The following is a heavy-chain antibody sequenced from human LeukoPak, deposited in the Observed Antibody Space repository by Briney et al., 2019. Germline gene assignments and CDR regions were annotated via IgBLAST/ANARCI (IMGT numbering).Heavy chain of an antibody. Sequence: SETLSLTCTVSGGSISSYYWSWIRQPPGKGLEWIGYIYYSGRTNYNPSLKSRVTISEDTSKSQFSLKLSSVTAADTAVYYCARGNSGSYFDSWGQGTLVTVSS. CDR2: IYYSGRT. CDR1: GGSISSYY. D-gene: IGHD1-26*01. J-gene: IGHJ4*02. CDR3: ARGNSGSYFDS. V-gene: IGHV4-59*08.